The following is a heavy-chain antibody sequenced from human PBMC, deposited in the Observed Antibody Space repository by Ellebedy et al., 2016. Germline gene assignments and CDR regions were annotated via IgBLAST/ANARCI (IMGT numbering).Heavy chain of an antibody. J-gene: IGHJ3*02. V-gene: IGHV4-30-2*01. CDR3: ARERDAFDI. CDR2: IYHSGST. Sequence: SETLSLTCTVSGGSISSGGYSWSWIRQPPGKVLEWIGYIYHSGSTYYNPSLKSRVTISVDRSKNQFSLKLSSVTAADTAVYYCARERDAFDIWGQGTMVTVSS. CDR1: GGSISSGGYS.